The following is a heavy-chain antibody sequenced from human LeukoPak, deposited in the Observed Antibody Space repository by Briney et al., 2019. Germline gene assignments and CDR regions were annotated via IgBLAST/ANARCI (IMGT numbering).Heavy chain of an antibody. CDR1: GGTFISYA. J-gene: IGHJ5*02. CDR2: IIPIFGTA. D-gene: IGHD6-19*01. CDR3: ARDSRGYGYSSGLST. Sequence: GASVKVSCKASGGTFISYAISWVRQAPGQGLEWMGGIIPIFGTANYAQKFQGRVTITADESTSTAYMELSSLRSEDTAVYYCARDSRGYGYSSGLSTWGQGTLVTVSS. V-gene: IGHV1-69*13.